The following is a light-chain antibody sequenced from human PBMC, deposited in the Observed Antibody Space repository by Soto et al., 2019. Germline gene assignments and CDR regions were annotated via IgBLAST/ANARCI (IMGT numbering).Light chain of an antibody. Sequence: ELTQPPSVSGAPGQRVTISCTGSSSNIGAGYDVHWYQQLPGTAPKLLIYGNSNRPSGVPDRFSGSKSGTSASLAITGLQAEDEADYYCQSYDSSLSGHVVFGGGTKLTVL. CDR3: QSYDSSLSGHVV. CDR1: SSNIGAGYD. V-gene: IGLV1-40*01. J-gene: IGLJ2*01. CDR2: GNS.